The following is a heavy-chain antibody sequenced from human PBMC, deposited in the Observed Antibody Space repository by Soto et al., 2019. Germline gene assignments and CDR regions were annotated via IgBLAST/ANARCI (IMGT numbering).Heavy chain of an antibody. D-gene: IGHD6-13*01. J-gene: IGHJ6*02. CDR1: GYSFTSYW. Sequence: EVQLVQSGAEVKKPGESLKISCKGSGYSFTSYWIGWLRQMPGKGLEWMGIIYPGDSDTRCSPSFQGQVTIPADKSISTAYVQWNSLKASDTAMYYCARPRSSSRNYYGMDVWGQGTTVTVS. CDR3: ARPRSSSRNYYGMDV. V-gene: IGHV5-51*03. CDR2: IYPGDSDT.